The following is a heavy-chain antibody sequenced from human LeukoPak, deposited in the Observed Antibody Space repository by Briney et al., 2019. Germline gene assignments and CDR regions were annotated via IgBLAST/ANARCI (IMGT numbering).Heavy chain of an antibody. CDR1: GFTFSSYA. CDR3: ARACGTSCYNLYYYYGMDV. V-gene: IGHV3-23*01. J-gene: IGHJ6*02. CDR2: ISGSGDNT. D-gene: IGHD2-2*02. Sequence: QPGGSLRLSCAASGFTFSSYAMSWVRQAPGKGLEWVSAISGSGDNTYYADSVKGRFTISRDNAKNSLYLQMNSLRAEDTAVYYCARACGTSCYNLYYYYGMDVWGQGTTVTVSS.